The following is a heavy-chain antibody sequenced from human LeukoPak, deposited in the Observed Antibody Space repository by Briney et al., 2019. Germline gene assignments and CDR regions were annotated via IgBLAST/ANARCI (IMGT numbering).Heavy chain of an antibody. CDR2: ISSNGGTT. V-gene: IGHV3-64D*06. CDR1: GFSFSNYA. D-gene: IGHD6-19*01. Sequence: PGGSLRLSCSASGFSFSNYAVHWVRQAPGKGLEYVSAISSNGGTTYYADSVKGRSTISRDNSKKTLYLQMSSLRAEDTAVYCCVKIAGSAWVYYYYGMDVWGQGTTVTVSS. J-gene: IGHJ6*02. CDR3: VKIAGSAWVYYYYGMDV.